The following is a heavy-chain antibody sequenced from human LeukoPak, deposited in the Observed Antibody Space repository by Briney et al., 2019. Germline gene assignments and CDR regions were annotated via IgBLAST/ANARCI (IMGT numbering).Heavy chain of an antibody. CDR1: GFTFSTYV. CDR3: VRGTGY. V-gene: IGHV3-64D*06. CDR2: ISSNGDNT. Sequence: PGGSLRLSCSVSGFTFSTYVMHWVRLAPGKGLEYVSAISSNGDNTYYAGSVKGRFTISRDNSKNTLYLQMSSLRADDTAVYYCVRGTGYWGQGTLVTVSS. J-gene: IGHJ4*02.